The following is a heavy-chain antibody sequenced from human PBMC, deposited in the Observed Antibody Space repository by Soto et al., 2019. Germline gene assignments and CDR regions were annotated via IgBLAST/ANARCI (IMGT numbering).Heavy chain of an antibody. J-gene: IGHJ4*02. CDR1: GFTFSSYA. V-gene: IGHV3-30-3*01. Sequence: VQLVESGGGVVQPGRSLRLSCAASGFTFSSYAMHWVRQAPGKGLEWVTIISYDGSNKYYADSVKGRFTISRDNSNNTLYLQMNSLRAEDTAVYYCAREEWTVTTRGICGYWGQGTLVTVSS. D-gene: IGHD4-17*01. CDR2: ISYDGSNK. CDR3: AREEWTVTTRGICGY.